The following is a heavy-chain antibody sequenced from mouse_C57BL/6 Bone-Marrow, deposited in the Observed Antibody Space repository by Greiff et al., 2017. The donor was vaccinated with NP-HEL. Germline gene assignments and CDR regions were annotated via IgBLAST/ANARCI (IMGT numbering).Heavy chain of an antibody. D-gene: IGHD1-1*01. CDR2: IDPSDSYT. Sequence: QVQLQQPGAELVMPGASVKLSCKASGYTFTSYWMHWVKQRPGQGLEWIGEIDPSDSYTNYNQKFKGKSTLTVDKSSSTAYMQLSSLTSEDSAVYYCASEEVLRYGWYFDVWGTGTTVTVSS. CDR3: ASEEVLRYGWYFDV. CDR1: GYTFTSYW. V-gene: IGHV1-69*01. J-gene: IGHJ1*03.